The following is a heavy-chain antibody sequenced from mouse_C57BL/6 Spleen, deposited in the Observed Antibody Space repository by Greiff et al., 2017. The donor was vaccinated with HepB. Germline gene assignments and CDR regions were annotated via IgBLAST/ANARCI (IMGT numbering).Heavy chain of an antibody. V-gene: IGHV1-55*01. CDR3: ARPYYYGSSYAYWYFDV. D-gene: IGHD1-1*01. CDR1: GYNFTSYW. CDR2: IYPGSGST. Sequence: QVQLQQPGAELVKPGASVKMSCKASGYNFTSYWITWVKQRPGQGLEWIGDIYPGSGSTNYNEKFKSKATLTVDTSSSTAYMQLSSLTSEDSAVYYCARPYYYGSSYAYWYFDVWGTGTTVTVSS. J-gene: IGHJ1*03.